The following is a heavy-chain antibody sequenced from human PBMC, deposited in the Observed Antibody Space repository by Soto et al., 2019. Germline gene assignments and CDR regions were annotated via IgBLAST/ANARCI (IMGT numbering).Heavy chain of an antibody. Sequence: QVQLQQWGAGLLKPSETLSLTCAVYGGSFSGYYWSWIRQPPGKGLEWIGEINHSGSTNYNPSLKSRVTISVDTSKNQFSLKLSSVTAADTAVYYCAREDYFDYWGQGTLVTVSS. CDR3: AREDYFDY. J-gene: IGHJ4*02. V-gene: IGHV4-34*01. CDR1: GGSFSGYY. CDR2: INHSGST.